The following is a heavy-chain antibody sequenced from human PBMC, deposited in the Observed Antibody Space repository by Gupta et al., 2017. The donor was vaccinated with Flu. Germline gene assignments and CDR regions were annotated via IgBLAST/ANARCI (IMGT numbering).Heavy chain of an antibody. J-gene: IGHJ5*02. CDR1: GGSISSSSYY. V-gene: IGHV4-39*01. D-gene: IGHD2-2*01. Sequence: QLQLQESGPGLVKPSETLSLTCTVSGGSISSSSYYWGWIRQPPGKGLEWIGSIYYSGSTYYNPSLKSRVTISVDTSKNQFSLKLSSVTAADTAVYYCARRGIVVVPAAKNYGGGGFDPWGQGTLVTVSS. CDR2: IYYSGST. CDR3: ARRGIVVVPAAKNYGGGGFDP.